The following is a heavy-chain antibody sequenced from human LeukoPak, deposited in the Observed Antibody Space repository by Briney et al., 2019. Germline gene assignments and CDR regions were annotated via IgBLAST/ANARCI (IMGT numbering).Heavy chain of an antibody. D-gene: IGHD6-19*01. CDR3: ARVAGWHWFDP. J-gene: IGHJ5*02. Sequence: GGSLRLSCAASGLTFSNAWMSWVRQAPGKGLESVSIISGSGGSTYYADSVKGRFTISRDNSKNTVYLQMNNMRVDDTAVYYCARVAGWHWFDPWGQGTLVTVSS. CDR1: GLTFSNAW. V-gene: IGHV3-23*01. CDR2: ISGSGGST.